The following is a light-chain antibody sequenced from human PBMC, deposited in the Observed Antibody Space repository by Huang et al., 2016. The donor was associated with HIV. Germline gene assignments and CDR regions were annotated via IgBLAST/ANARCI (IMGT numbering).Light chain of an antibody. Sequence: DIQLTQSPSSLSASVGDRVTITCRASQTITTYLNWYQQKPGKAPHLLIYGASNLQSGVPSRFSGSGSVTYFTLIISGLQPEDFATYYCQQTYTFPAFGRGTKVEIK. CDR2: GAS. CDR3: QQTYTFPA. J-gene: IGKJ1*01. V-gene: IGKV1-39*01. CDR1: QTITTY.